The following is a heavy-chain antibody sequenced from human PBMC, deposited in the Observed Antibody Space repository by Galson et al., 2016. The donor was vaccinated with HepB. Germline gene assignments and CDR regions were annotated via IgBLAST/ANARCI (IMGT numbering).Heavy chain of an antibody. J-gene: IGHJ4*02. D-gene: IGHD5-12*01. CDR3: ARLFGGYIDY. V-gene: IGHV3-23*01. CDR1: GLTLSNYA. Sequence: SLRLPCAASGLTLSNYAMSWVRQAPGKGLEWVSDISGSGITTYYADSVKGRFTISRDNSKKTVYLQMSRLSAEDTAVDYCARLFGGYIDYWGQGTLVTVSS. CDR2: ISGSGITT.